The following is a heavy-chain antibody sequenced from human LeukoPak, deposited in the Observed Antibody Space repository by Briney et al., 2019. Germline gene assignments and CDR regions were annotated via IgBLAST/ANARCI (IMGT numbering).Heavy chain of an antibody. CDR1: GFTFSSYA. J-gene: IGHJ5*02. D-gene: IGHD3-3*01. CDR3: ARQYYDFWSGSNWSDP. V-gene: IGHV3-30-3*01. Sequence: PGRSLRLSCAASGFTFSSYAMHWVRQAPGKGLEWVAVISYDGSNKYYADSVKGRFTISRDNAKNSLYLQMNSLRAEDTAVYYCARQYYDFWSGSNWSDPWGQGTLVTVSS. CDR2: ISYDGSNK.